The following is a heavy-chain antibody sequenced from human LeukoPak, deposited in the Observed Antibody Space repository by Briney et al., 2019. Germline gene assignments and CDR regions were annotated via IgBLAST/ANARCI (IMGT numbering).Heavy chain of an antibody. J-gene: IGHJ6*02. V-gene: IGHV3-15*01. CDR1: GFTFSNAW. CDR2: IKSKTEGGTT. D-gene: IGHD3-16*02. Sequence: PGGSLRLSCAASGFTFSNAWMSWVRQAPGKGLEWVGRIKSKTEGGTTDYAAPVKGRFTISRDDSKNTLYLQMNSLKTEDTAVCYCTSRLGELSLRGYVWGQGTTVTVSS. CDR3: TSRLGELSLRGYV.